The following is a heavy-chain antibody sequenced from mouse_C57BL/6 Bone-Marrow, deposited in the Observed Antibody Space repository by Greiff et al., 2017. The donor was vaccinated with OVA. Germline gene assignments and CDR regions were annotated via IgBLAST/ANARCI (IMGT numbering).Heavy chain of an antibody. V-gene: IGHV1-59*01. CDR1: GYTFTSYW. D-gene: IGHD1-1*01. CDR2: IDPSDSYT. J-gene: IGHJ2*01. CDR3: ASPPYYGSSPYYFDY. Sequence: QVQLKQPGAELVRPGTSVKLSCKASGYTFTSYWMHWVKQRPGQGLEWIGVIDPSDSYTNYNQKFKGKATLTVDTSSSTAYMQLSSLTSEDSAVYYCASPPYYGSSPYYFDYWGQGTTLTVSS.